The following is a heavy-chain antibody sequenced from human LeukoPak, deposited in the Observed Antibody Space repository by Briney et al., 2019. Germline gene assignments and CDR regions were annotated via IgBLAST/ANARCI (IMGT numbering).Heavy chain of an antibody. J-gene: IGHJ4*02. D-gene: IGHD6-19*01. CDR2: IYYSGST. CDR1: GGSISSCS. CDR3: AAQGRYSSGWRADY. Sequence: SETLSLTCTVSGGSISSCSWSWIRQPPGKGLEWIGYIYYSGSTNYNPSLKSRVTISVATSKKQFSLKLSSVTAADTAVYYYAAQGRYSSGWRADYWGQGHLVTVSS. V-gene: IGHV4-59*01.